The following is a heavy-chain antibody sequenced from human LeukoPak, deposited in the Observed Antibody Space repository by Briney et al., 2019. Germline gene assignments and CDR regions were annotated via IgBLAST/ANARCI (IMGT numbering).Heavy chain of an antibody. CDR1: GYTFTTYG. CDR2: ISAYNGNT. CDR3: ARDKGTSYLSSFDY. J-gene: IGHJ4*02. D-gene: IGHD6-6*01. V-gene: IGHV1-18*01. Sequence: GASVKVSCKASGYTFTTYGITWVRQAPGQGLEWMGWISAYNGNTNYAQKLQGRVTMTTDTSTSTAYMELRSLRSDDTAVYYCARDKGTSYLSSFDYWGQGTPVTVSS.